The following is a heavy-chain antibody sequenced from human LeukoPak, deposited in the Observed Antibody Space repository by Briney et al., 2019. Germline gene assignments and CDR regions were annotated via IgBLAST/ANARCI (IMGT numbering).Heavy chain of an antibody. D-gene: IGHD3-22*01. CDR1: GFTFSSYA. Sequence: GGSLRLSCAASGFTFSSYAMGWVRQAPGRGLEWVSALASSGIHIYYADSVKGRFTIFRDNSRNTLYLQMNNLRAEDTAVYYCASPSGYYGSALDYWGQGTLVTVSS. J-gene: IGHJ4*02. CDR3: ASPSGYYGSALDY. V-gene: IGHV3-23*01. CDR2: LASSGIHI.